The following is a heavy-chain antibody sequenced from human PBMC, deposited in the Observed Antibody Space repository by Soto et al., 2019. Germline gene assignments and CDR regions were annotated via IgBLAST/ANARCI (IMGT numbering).Heavy chain of an antibody. CDR1: GYTFTGYY. Sequence: ASVKVSCKASGYTFTGYYMHWVRQAPGQGLEWMGWTNPNSGGTNYAQKFQGWVTMTRDTSISTAYMELSRLRSDDTAVYYCARADIVVVPAAISYFDYWGQGTLVTVSS. CDR2: TNPNSGGT. J-gene: IGHJ4*02. V-gene: IGHV1-2*04. CDR3: ARADIVVVPAAISYFDY. D-gene: IGHD2-2*02.